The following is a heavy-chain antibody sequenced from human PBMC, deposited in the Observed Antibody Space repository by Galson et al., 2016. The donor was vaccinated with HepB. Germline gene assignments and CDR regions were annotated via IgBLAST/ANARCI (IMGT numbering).Heavy chain of an antibody. CDR1: GASISRGNW. CDR3: ARGMYYYDSRETA. CDR2: VYHSGST. V-gene: IGHV4-4*02. D-gene: IGHD3-22*01. J-gene: IGHJ5*02. Sequence: ETLSLTCAVSGASISRGNWWNWVRQPPGKGLEWIGEVYHSGSTSYNPSLKSRVTISVDKSKSQFSLNLSSVTAADTAVYYCARGMYYYDSRETAWGQGTLVTVSS.